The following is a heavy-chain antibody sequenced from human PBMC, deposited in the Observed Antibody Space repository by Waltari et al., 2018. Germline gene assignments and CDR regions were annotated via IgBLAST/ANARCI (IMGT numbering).Heavy chain of an antibody. CDR3: VRDRQPGIITGGTIYSFDY. V-gene: IGHV3-7*01. Sequence: EVQLVESGGGLVQPGESLRLSCAASGFPFRNYWMNWVRQPPGKGLEWVANIKEDGSEKYYGDSVKGRFTISGDNAKDSLFLQMNSLRGEDSAVYYCVRDRQPGIITGGTIYSFDYWGQGTLVTVSS. D-gene: IGHD6-13*01. J-gene: IGHJ4*02. CDR2: IKEDGSEK. CDR1: GFPFRNYW.